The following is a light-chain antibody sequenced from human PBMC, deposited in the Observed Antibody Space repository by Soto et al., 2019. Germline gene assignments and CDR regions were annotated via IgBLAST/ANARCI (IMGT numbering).Light chain of an antibody. J-gene: IGLJ2*01. CDR2: EVT. Sequence: QSVLTQPASVSGSPGQSITISCTGTSSDVGTYNYVSWYQQHTGRAPKLMIYEVTNRPSGVSNRFSGSKSGNTASLTISGLQSEDEADYYCSSYTASTTLVVFGGGTKVTVL. V-gene: IGLV2-14*01. CDR1: SSDVGTYNY. CDR3: SSYTASTTLVV.